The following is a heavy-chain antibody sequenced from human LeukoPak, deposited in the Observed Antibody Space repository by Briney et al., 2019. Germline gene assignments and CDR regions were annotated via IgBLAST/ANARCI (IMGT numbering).Heavy chain of an antibody. CDR1: GFTFSGSA. J-gene: IGHJ4*02. V-gene: IGHV3-73*01. Sequence: TGGSLRLSCAASGFTFSGSAMHWVRQASGKGLEWVGRIRSKANSYATAYAASVKGRFTISRDDSKNTAYLQMNSLKTEDTAVYYCTRPDYDYVWGSYRSGYWGQGTLVTVSS. D-gene: IGHD3-16*02. CDR3: TRPDYDYVWGSYRSGY. CDR2: IRSKANSYAT.